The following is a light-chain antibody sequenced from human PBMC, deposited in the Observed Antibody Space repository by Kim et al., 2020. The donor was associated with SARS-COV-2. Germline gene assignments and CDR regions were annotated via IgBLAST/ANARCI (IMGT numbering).Light chain of an antibody. CDR3: KSRDTSDDHLGV. J-gene: IGLJ3*02. CDR2: GKN. V-gene: IGLV3-19*01. Sequence: SSELTQDPAVSVALGQTVRITCQGDSLRNYYASWYQQKPRQAPVLVIYGKNNRPSGIPDRFSGSNSGNTASLTITGAQAEDEADYYCKSRDTSDDHLGVFGRGTQLTVL. CDR1: SLRNYY.